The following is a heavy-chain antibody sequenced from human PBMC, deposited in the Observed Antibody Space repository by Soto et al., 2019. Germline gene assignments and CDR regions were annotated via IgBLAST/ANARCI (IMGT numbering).Heavy chain of an antibody. CDR1: GFTFSSYS. J-gene: IGHJ6*02. CDR2: ISSGSSYI. V-gene: IGHV3-21*01. CDR3: WAGKGMDV. Sequence: EVLLVESGGGLVKPGGSLRLSCAASGFTFSSYSMNSVRQAPGKGLEWVSSISSGSSYIYYADSVKGRFTIASDNAKSFLYLRMHGVRAEGRAVYYCWAGKGMDVWGQGTRGTVSS.